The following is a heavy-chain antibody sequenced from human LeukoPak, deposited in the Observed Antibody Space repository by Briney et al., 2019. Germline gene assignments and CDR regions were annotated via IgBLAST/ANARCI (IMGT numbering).Heavy chain of an antibody. J-gene: IGHJ4*02. D-gene: IGHD3-22*01. V-gene: IGHV3-11*01. CDR1: GFTLSDYY. CDR2: ISSSGSTI. Sequence: GGSLRLSCAASGFTLSDYYMSWIRQAPGKGLEWVSYISSSGSTIYYADSVKGRFTISRDNAKISLYLQMNSLRAEDTAVYYCAKDYYDKTYDYWGQGTLVTVSS. CDR3: AKDYYDKTYDY.